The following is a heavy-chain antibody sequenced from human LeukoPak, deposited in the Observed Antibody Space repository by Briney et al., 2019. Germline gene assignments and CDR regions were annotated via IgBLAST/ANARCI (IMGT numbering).Heavy chain of an antibody. CDR1: GFTFSSYA. Sequence: GGSLRLSCAASGFTFSSYAMHWVRQAPGKGLEWVAVISYDGSNKYYADSVKGRFTISRDNSKNTLYLQMNSLRAEDTAVYYCVRGQEVIYTPTFDYWGRGAVVTVSS. J-gene: IGHJ4*02. CDR3: VRGQEVIYTPTFDY. CDR2: ISYDGSNK. V-gene: IGHV3-30-3*01. D-gene: IGHD3-16*01.